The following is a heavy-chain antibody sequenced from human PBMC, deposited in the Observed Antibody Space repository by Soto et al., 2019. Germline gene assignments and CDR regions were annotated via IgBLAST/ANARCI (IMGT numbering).Heavy chain of an antibody. CDR2: IYPGDSDT. V-gene: IGHV5-51*01. J-gene: IGHJ4*02. D-gene: IGHD3-9*01. CDR3: ARHTGLIYDIYRGSFDY. CDR1: GYSFTSYW. Sequence: GESLKISCKGSGYSFTSYWIGWVRQMPGKGLEWMGIIYPGDSDTRYSPSFQGQVTISADKSISTAYLQWSSLKASDTAMYYCARHTGLIYDIYRGSFDYWGQGTLVTVSS.